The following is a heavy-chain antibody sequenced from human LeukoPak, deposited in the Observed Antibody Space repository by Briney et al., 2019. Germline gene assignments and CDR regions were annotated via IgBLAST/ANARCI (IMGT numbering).Heavy chain of an antibody. Sequence: GGSLRLSCAASGFTFSRYWMSWVRQAPGKGLEWVANIKKDGSEKYYVDSVKGRFTISRDNAKNSLYLQMNSLRAEDTAVYYCARGRRNIVVVTAHPIRDWGQGTLVTVSS. V-gene: IGHV3-7*01. CDR3: ARGRRNIVVVTAHPIRD. D-gene: IGHD2-21*02. J-gene: IGHJ4*02. CDR2: IKKDGSEK. CDR1: GFTFSRYW.